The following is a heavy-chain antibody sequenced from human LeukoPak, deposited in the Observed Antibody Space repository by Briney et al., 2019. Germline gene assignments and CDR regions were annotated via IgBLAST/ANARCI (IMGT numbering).Heavy chain of an antibody. CDR1: GYTFTGYY. CDR3: ARYPRDPGITVPLDY. V-gene: IGHV1-2*06. D-gene: IGHD6-19*01. Sequence: GASVKVSCKASGYTFTGYYMHWVRQAPGQGLEWMGRINPNSGGTNYAQKFQGRVTMTRDTSISTAYMELSRLRSDDTAVYYCARYPRDPGITVPLDYWGQGTLVTVSS. CDR2: INPNSGGT. J-gene: IGHJ4*02.